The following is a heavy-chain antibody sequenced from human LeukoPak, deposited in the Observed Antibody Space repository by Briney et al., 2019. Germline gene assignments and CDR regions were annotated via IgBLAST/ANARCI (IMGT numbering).Heavy chain of an antibody. CDR2: IYYSGST. CDR1: GGSISSSSYY. V-gene: IGHV4-39*01. D-gene: IGHD3-3*01. CDR3: ARHFLYDFWSGYPEVFDY. Sequence: SETLSLTCTVSGGSISSSSYYWGWIRQPPGKGLEWIGSIYYSGSTYYNPSLKSRVTISVDMSKNQFSLKLSSVTAADTAVYYCARHFLYDFWSGYPEVFDYWGQGTLVTVSS. J-gene: IGHJ4*02.